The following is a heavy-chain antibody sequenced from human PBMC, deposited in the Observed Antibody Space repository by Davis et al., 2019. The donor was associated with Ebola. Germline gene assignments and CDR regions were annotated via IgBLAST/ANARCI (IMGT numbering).Heavy chain of an antibody. CDR3: ARQDSSGWYGLGY. CDR1: GYSFVNNW. V-gene: IGHV5-51*01. J-gene: IGHJ4*02. Sequence: GESLKISCKASGYSFVNNWIGWVRQTPGKGLEWMGIIYPGDSDTRYSPSFQGQVTISADKSISTAYLQWSSLKASDTAMYYCARQDSSGWYGLGYWGQGTLVTVSS. CDR2: IYPGDSDT. D-gene: IGHD6-19*01.